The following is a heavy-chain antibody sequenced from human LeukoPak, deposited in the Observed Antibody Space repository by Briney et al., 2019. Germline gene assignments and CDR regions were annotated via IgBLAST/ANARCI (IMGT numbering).Heavy chain of an antibody. CDR1: GGSISSHY. D-gene: IGHD5-12*01. CDR2: IYYSGST. V-gene: IGHV4-59*11. J-gene: IGHJ4*02. CDR3: AREGYSGYESFDY. Sequence: PSETLSLTCTVSGGSISSHYWSWIRQPPGKGLEWIGYIYYSGSTNYNPSLKSRVTISVDTSKNQFSLKLSSVTAADTAVYYCAREGYSGYESFDYWGQGTLVTVSS.